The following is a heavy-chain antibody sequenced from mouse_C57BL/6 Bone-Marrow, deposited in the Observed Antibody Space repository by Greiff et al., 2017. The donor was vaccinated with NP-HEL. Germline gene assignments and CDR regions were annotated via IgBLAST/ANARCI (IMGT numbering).Heavy chain of an antibody. V-gene: IGHV1-53*01. J-gene: IGHJ3*01. D-gene: IGHD2-3*01. CDR2: INPSNGGT. CDR1: GYTFTSYW. CDR3: AREDDGYYAPFAY. Sequence: VKLQQPGTELVKPGASVKLSCKASGYTFTSYWMHWVKQRPGQGLEWIGNINPSNGGTNYNEKFKSKATLTVDKSSSTAYMQLSSLTSEDSAVYYCAREDDGYYAPFAYWGQGTLVTVSA.